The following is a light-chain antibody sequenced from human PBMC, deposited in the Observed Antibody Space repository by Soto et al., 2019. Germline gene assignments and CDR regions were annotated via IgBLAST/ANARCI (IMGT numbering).Light chain of an antibody. V-gene: IGKV3-15*01. CDR1: QSVGSN. CDR2: GAS. Sequence: EVVLTQSPATLSVSPGAGATLSCRASQSVGSNLAWYQQKPGQTPRVLIYGASTRAIGIPARFSGSGFGTEYNLTISSLQSEDFVVYYCQQYSNWPLLSFGGGTKVEIK. J-gene: IGKJ4*01. CDR3: QQYSNWPLLS.